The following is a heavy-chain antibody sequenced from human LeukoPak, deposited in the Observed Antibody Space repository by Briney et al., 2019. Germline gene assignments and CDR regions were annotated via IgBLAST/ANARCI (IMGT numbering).Heavy chain of an antibody. V-gene: IGHV5-51*01. D-gene: IGHD2-2*02. Sequence: GASLKISCKGCGYSFTNYWIGWVRQLPGKGLEWMGIIYPGDSDTTYTPSFQGQVTISADKSISAAYLQWSSLKASDTAMYYCARQEGLYLFAYWGEGTLVTVSS. J-gene: IGHJ4*02. CDR3: ARQEGLYLFAY. CDR1: GYSFTNYW. CDR2: IYPGDSDT.